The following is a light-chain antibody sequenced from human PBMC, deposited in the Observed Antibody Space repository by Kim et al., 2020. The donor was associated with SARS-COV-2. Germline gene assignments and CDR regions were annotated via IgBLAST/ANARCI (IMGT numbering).Light chain of an antibody. Sequence: QSVLTQPPSASGTPGQRVAISCSGSSSNIGSNYVYWYQQLPGTAPKLLIYRSDQRPSGVPDRFSGSKSGTSASLVISGLRSEDEADYYCAAWDDSLSGVVFGGGTKLTVL. CDR2: RSD. CDR3: AAWDDSLSGVV. CDR1: SSNIGSNY. J-gene: IGLJ2*01. V-gene: IGLV1-47*01.